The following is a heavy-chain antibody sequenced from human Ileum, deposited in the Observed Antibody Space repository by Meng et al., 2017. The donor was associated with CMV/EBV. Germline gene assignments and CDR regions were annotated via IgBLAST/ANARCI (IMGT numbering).Heavy chain of an antibody. CDR2: IISKYGVT. CDR3: ARDGHHWNFDY. J-gene: IGHJ4*01. CDR1: EYSCTDNY. D-gene: IGHD1-1*01. V-gene: IGHV1-2*02. Sequence: QVTLVAAGAEVQKTRASVNVSCKASEYSCTDNYIHWVRQATGQGLEWMGWIISKYGVTVYAQRFQGRVTITSDTSISTVYLELTSLRSDDTAVYYCARDGHHWNFDYWGQGTLVTVSS.